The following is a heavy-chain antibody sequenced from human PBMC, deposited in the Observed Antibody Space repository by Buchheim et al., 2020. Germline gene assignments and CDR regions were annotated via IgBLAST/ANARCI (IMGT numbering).Heavy chain of an antibody. CDR3: AKGIAAAGTRNYYYYYGMDV. CDR1: GFTFSSYG. CDR2: IWYDGSNK. D-gene: IGHD6-13*01. J-gene: IGHJ6*02. Sequence: QVQLVESGGGVVQPGRSLRLSCAASGFTFSSYGMHWVHQAPGKGLEWVAVIWYDGSNKYYADSVKGRFTISRDNSKNTLYLQMNSLRAEDTAVYYCAKGIAAAGTRNYYYYYGMDVWGQGTT. V-gene: IGHV3-33*06.